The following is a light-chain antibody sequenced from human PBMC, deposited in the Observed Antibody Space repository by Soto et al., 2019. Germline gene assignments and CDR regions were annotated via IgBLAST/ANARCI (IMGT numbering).Light chain of an antibody. CDR3: CSYVGRDYV. CDR1: SSDVGSYNF. CDR2: EVS. J-gene: IGLJ1*01. V-gene: IGLV2-23*02. Sequence: QSALTQPASVSGSPGQSITISCTETSSDVGSYNFVSWYQQHPGKAPKLMIYEVSKRPSGVSNRFSGSKSGNTASLTISGLKADDEADYSCCSYVGRDYVLGTGTKVTVL.